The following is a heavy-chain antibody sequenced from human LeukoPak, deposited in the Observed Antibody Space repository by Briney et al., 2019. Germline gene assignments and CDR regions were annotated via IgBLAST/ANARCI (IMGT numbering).Heavy chain of an antibody. CDR1: GFTFSSYA. CDR3: AKDGENSYGYEFDY. Sequence: GSXRFSCAASGFTFSSYAMSWVRQAPGKGLEWVSAISGSGGSTYYADSVKGRFTISRDNSKNTLYLQMNSLRAEGTAVYYCAKDGENSYGYEFDYWGQGTLVTVSS. D-gene: IGHD5-18*01. V-gene: IGHV3-23*01. J-gene: IGHJ4*02. CDR2: ISGSGGST.